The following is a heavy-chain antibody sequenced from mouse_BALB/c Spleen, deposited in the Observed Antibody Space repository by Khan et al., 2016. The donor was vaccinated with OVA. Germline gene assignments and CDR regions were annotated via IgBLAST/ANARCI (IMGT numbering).Heavy chain of an antibody. CDR3: ARSRTQDDFDY. CDR1: GYTFTNHS. CDR2: INPRSGYT. J-gene: IGHJ4*01. Sequence: QVQLKESGAELARPGASVKMSCKASGYTFTNHSMHWIKQRPGQGLEWIGYINPRSGYTQYIHDKATLTAVISSSTAYMQLSSLTSEDSAVYYCARSRTQDDFDYWGQGTTVTVSS. D-gene: IGHD2-4*01. V-gene: IGHV1-4*01.